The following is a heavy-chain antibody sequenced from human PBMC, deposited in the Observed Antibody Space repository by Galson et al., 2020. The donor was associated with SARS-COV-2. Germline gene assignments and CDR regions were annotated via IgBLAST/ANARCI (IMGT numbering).Heavy chain of an antibody. V-gene: IGHV3-30*04. CDR2: ISYDGSNK. Sequence: GGSLRLSCAASGFTFSSYAMHWVRQAPGKGLEWVAVISYDGSNKYYADSVKGRFTISRDNSKNTLYLQMNSLRAEDTAVYYCARERRQLPLDYWGQGTLVTVSS. J-gene: IGHJ4*02. D-gene: IGHD1-26*01. CDR3: ARERRQLPLDY. CDR1: GFTFSSYA.